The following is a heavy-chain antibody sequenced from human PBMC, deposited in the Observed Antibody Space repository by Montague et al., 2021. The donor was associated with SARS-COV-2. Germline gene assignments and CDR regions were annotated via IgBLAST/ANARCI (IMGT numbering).Heavy chain of an antibody. J-gene: IGHJ4*02. CDR1: GIIFTNSW. Sequence: SLRLSCAASGIIFTNSWMSWVRQAPGKGLEWVANIKPDGTDKYYVDSVKGQFTISRDNAKKSLYLQMNSLTAEDTAVYYCATDSFSGYFDWGQGTLVTVSS. D-gene: IGHD3-22*01. CDR3: ATDSFSGYFD. V-gene: IGHV3-7*01. CDR2: IKPDGTDK.